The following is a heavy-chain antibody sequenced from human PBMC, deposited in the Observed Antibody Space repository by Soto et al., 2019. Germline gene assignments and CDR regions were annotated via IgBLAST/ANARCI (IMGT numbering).Heavy chain of an antibody. D-gene: IGHD1-7*01. CDR2: IYHSGST. CDR3: ARVITGTGYYFDY. J-gene: IGHJ4*02. V-gene: IGHV4-38-2*01. CDR1: GYSISSGYY. Sequence: SETLSLTCAVSGYSISSGYYWGWIRQPPGKGLEWIGSIYHSGSTYYNPSLKSRVTISVDTSKNQFSLKLSSVTAADTAVYYCARVITGTGYYFDYWGQGTLVTVSS.